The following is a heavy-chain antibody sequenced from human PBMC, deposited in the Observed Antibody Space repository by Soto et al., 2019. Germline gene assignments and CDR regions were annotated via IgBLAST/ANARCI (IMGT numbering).Heavy chain of an antibody. CDR3: ARGGYSSGPIDY. D-gene: IGHD6-19*01. CDR1: GGSISSGCYY. Sequence: SETLSLTCTVSGGSISSGCYYWSWLRQHPGKGLEWIGYIYYSGSTYYNPSLKSRVTISVDTSKNQFSLKLSSVTAADTAVYYCARGGYSSGPIDYWGQGTLVTVSS. V-gene: IGHV4-31*03. J-gene: IGHJ4*02. CDR2: IYYSGST.